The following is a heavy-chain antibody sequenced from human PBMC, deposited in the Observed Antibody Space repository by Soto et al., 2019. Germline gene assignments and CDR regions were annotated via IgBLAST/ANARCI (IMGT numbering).Heavy chain of an antibody. J-gene: IGHJ3*02. CDR3: TKVETSGRGPPFSCHI. Sequence: QVQLVESAGGVVQPGGSLRLSCSASGFTFSDYAMHWVRQAPGKGLEWVATVSSDGNRKYYATSVKGRFAISKDNSMGTLFLQMASLRADDTAVYYCTKVETSGRGPPFSCHIWGQGTMVTVSS. V-gene: IGHV3-30*18. CDR1: GFTFSDYA. D-gene: IGHD6-19*01. CDR2: VSSDGNRK.